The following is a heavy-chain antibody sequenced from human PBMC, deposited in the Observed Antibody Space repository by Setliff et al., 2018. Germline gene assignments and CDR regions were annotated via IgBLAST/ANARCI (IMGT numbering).Heavy chain of an antibody. CDR2: ISSYNDIT. CDR3: AGVDVLTASPF. CDR1: GYILNSYG. J-gene: IGHJ4*02. D-gene: IGHD3-9*01. V-gene: IGHV1-18*01. Sequence: ASVKVSCKASGYILNSYGISWVRQAPGQGLEWMGWISSYNDITNYAQKFQGRVTMAWDTSISTAYMDLGRLTSDDTATYYCAGVDVLTASPFWGQGTLVTVSS.